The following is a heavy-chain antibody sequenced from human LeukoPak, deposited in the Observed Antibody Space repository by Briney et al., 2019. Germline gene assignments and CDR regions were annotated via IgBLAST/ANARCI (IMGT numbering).Heavy chain of an antibody. V-gene: IGHV1-46*01. Sequence: GASVKVSCKASGYTFANYYIHWVRXAPGQGLEWMGIISPSGGSTAYAQRFQGRVTVTRDTSTSTVYMELSSLRSEDTAVYYCARGPSQQDFDHWGQGTLVTVSS. J-gene: IGHJ4*02. CDR1: GYTFANYY. CDR3: ARGPSQQDFDH. CDR2: ISPSGGST. D-gene: IGHD2-15*01.